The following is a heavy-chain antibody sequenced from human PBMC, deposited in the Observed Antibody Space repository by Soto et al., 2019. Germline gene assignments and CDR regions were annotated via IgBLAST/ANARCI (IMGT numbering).Heavy chain of an antibody. V-gene: IGHV3-23*01. CDR2: ISGSGGST. D-gene: IGHD2-15*01. CDR3: AKGVNIVVVVASFDY. Sequence: RLSCAASGFTFSSYAMSWVRQAPGKGLEWVSAISGSGGSTYYADSVKGRFTISRDNSKNTLYLQMNSLRAEDTAVYYCAKGVNIVVVVASFDYWGQGTLVTVSS. J-gene: IGHJ4*02. CDR1: GFTFSSYA.